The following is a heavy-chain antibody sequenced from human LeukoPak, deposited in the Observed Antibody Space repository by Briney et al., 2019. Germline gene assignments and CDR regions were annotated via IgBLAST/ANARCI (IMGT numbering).Heavy chain of an antibody. Sequence: GGSLRLSCAASGFTVSDNYMSWVRQAPGKGLEWVAVISYDGSNKYYADSVKGRFTISRDNSKNTLYLQMNSLRAEDTAVYYCARGGPYYYDSSGYCGLVCWFDPWGQGTLVTVSS. CDR1: GFTVSDNY. CDR2: ISYDGSNK. V-gene: IGHV3-30-3*01. D-gene: IGHD3-22*01. CDR3: ARGGPYYYDSSGYCGLVCWFDP. J-gene: IGHJ5*02.